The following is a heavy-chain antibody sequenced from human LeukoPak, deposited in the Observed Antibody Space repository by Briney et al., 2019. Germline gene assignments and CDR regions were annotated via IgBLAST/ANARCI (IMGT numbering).Heavy chain of an antibody. V-gene: IGHV1-69*13. Sequence: ASVKVSCKASGGTFSSYAISWVRQAPGQELEWMGGIIPIFGTANYAQKFQGRVTITADESTSTAYMELSSLRSEDTAVYYCARASSSGSYYPGLGYWGQGTLVTVSS. D-gene: IGHD1-26*01. J-gene: IGHJ4*02. CDR3: ARASSSGSYYPGLGY. CDR2: IIPIFGTA. CDR1: GGTFSSYA.